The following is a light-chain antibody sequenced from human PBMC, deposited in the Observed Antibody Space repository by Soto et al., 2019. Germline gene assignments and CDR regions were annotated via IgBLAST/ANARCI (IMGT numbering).Light chain of an antibody. CDR2: DAS. Sequence: EIVLTQSPATLSLSPGERATLSCRASQSVSSYLAWYQQKPGQAPSLLIYDASNRATGIPAMFSGSGSGTEFTLTISSLEPEDFAVYYCQQRSTWVTFGPGTKVDIK. CDR1: QSVSSY. V-gene: IGKV3-11*01. CDR3: QQRSTWVT. J-gene: IGKJ3*01.